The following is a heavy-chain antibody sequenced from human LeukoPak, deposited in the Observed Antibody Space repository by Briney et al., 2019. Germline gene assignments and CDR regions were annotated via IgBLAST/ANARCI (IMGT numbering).Heavy chain of an antibody. CDR3: ARDGRCGGDCYAS. CDR2: ISSSSSYI. CDR1: GFSFSSYT. V-gene: IGHV3-21*01. J-gene: IGHJ4*02. Sequence: GGSLRLSCAASGFSFSSYTMNWVRQAPGKGLEWVSIISSSSSYIYYADSVKGRFTISRDNAKNALYLQTNSLRVEDTAVYYCARDGRCGGDCYASWGQGTLVTVSS. D-gene: IGHD2-21*02.